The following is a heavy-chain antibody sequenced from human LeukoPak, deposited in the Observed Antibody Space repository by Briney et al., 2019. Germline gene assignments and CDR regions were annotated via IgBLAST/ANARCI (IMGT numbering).Heavy chain of an antibody. Sequence: GGSLRLSCEAPGFTFGSYAMSWARQAPGKGLEWVAGIFGSGGSAHYADSAKGRFTISRDNSKNTLYLQMNSLRAEDTAVYYCAKDHYYCSSTSCYFEFFDYWGQGTLVTVSS. V-gene: IGHV3-23*01. CDR2: IFGSGGSA. J-gene: IGHJ4*02. CDR1: GFTFGSYA. D-gene: IGHD2-2*01. CDR3: AKDHYYCSSTSCYFEFFDY.